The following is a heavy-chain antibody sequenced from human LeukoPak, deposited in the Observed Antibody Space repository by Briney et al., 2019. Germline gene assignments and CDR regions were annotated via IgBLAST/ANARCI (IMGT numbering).Heavy chain of an antibody. J-gene: IGHJ6*02. CDR2: ISAYNGNT. Sequence: GASEKLSCNASGYTFTSYGISWGRHAPRQGLEWMGWISAYNGNTNYAQKLQGRVTMTTDTSTTTAYMELRSLRSADTAVYSCARDPDLLWFAELVLLPIQNYGMDAWGQGTTVTVSS. CDR3: ARDPDLLWFAELVLLPIQNYGMDA. CDR1: GYTFTSYG. D-gene: IGHD3-10*01. V-gene: IGHV1-18*01.